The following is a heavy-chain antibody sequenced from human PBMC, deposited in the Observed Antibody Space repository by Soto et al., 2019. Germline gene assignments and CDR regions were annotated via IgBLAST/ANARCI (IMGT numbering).Heavy chain of an antibody. CDR3: ARDRSQVRSSPAYFDY. V-gene: IGHV1-69*01. Sequence: QVQLVQTGAEVKKPGSSVKVSCKASGGTFSSYAISWVRQAPGQGLEWMGGIIPIFGTANYAQKFQGRVTITADESTSTAYMELSSLRSEDTAVYYCARDRSQVRSSPAYFDYWGQGTLVTVSS. CDR2: IIPIFGTA. D-gene: IGHD6-6*01. J-gene: IGHJ4*02. CDR1: GGTFSSYA.